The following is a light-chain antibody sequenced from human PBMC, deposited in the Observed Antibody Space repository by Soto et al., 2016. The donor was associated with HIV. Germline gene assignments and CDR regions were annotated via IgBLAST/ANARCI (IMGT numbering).Light chain of an antibody. CDR2: GAS. CDR1: QATANS. CDR3: QQYYSIPWT. Sequence: DIQMAQSSSSLSASVGDRVIITCRASQATANSLAWYQQTPGMAPKLLLYGASNLENGVPSRFSGRRSGTDYTLTISSLQPEDFALYYCQQYYSIPWTFGQGTRVE. J-gene: IGKJ1*01. V-gene: IGKV1-NL1*01.